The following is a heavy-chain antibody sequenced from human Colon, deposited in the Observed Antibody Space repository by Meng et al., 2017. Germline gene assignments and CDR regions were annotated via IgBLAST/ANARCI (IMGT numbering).Heavy chain of an antibody. D-gene: IGHD1-26*01. Sequence: QGALQESGPGLVRPSETPSLICSVSGGSGSSAGYQWSWIRQPPGKGLEWIGYASTNYNPSLKSRVTISVDTSKNQFSPRLTSVTAADTAVYYCARDHMGSLDYWGQGILVTVSS. CDR1: GGSGSSAGYQ. V-gene: IGHV4-61*08. CDR3: ARDHMGSLDY. J-gene: IGHJ4*02. CDR2: AST.